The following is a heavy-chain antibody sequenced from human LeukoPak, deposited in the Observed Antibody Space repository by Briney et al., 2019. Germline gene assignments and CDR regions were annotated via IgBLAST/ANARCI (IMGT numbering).Heavy chain of an antibody. CDR2: IIPIFGTA. CDR3: ARGPPYYGIVTPILD. J-gene: IGHJ4*02. CDR1: GGTFSSYA. Sequence: GASVKVSCKASGGTFSSYAISWVRQAPGQGLEWMGGIIPIFGTANYAQKFQGRVTITRNTSISTAYMELSSLRSEDTAVYYCARGPPYYGIVTPILDWGQGTLVTVSS. D-gene: IGHD1-26*01. V-gene: IGHV1-69*05.